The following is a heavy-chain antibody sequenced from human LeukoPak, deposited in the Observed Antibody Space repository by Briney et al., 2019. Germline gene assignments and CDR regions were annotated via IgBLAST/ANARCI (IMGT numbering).Heavy chain of an antibody. J-gene: IGHJ4*02. Sequence: PGGSLRLSCAASGFTFTNYWMSWVRQAPGKGLEWVASLKYDGSEKYYVDSVKGRFTISRDNAKNSLYLQMNSLRAEDTAVYYCAREWYWGQGTLVTVSS. CDR2: LKYDGSEK. CDR1: GFTFTNYW. V-gene: IGHV3-7*01. CDR3: AREWY.